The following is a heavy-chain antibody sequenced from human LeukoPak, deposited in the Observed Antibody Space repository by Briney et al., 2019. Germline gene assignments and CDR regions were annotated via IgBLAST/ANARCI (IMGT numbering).Heavy chain of an antibody. J-gene: IGHJ4*02. D-gene: IGHD6-19*01. CDR2: MNPNSGNT. V-gene: IGHV1-8*01. CDR1: GYTFTSYD. Sequence: ASVKVSCKASGYTFTSYDINWVRQATGQGLEWMGWMNPNSGNTGYAQKFQGRVTMTRSTSISTAYMELSSLRSEDTAVYYCARRYSSGWYYFDYWGQGTLVTVSS. CDR3: ARRYSSGWYYFDY.